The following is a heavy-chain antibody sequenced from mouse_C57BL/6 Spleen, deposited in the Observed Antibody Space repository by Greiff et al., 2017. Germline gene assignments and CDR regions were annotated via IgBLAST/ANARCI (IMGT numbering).Heavy chain of an antibody. D-gene: IGHD1-1*01. CDR2: INPSNGGT. CDR3: ARPSYYGSSYWYFDV. J-gene: IGHJ1*03. V-gene: IGHV1-53*01. Sequence: VKLQQPGTELVKPGASVKLSCKASGYTFTSYWMHWVKQRPGQGLEWIGNINPSNGGTNYNEKFKSKATLTVDKSSSTAYMQLSSLTSEDSAVYYCARPSYYGSSYWYFDVWGTGTTVTVSS. CDR1: GYTFTSYW.